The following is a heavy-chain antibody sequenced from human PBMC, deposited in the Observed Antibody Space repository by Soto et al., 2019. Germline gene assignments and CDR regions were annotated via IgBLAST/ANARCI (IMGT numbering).Heavy chain of an antibody. D-gene: IGHD2-8*01. CDR2: IGTAGDT. J-gene: IGHJ4*02. CDR1: GFTFSSYD. CDR3: ARDGVYGSLSY. V-gene: IGHV3-13*01. Sequence: EVQLVESGGGLVQPGGSLRLSCAAVGFTFSSYDMQWVRQATGKGLEWVSAIGTAGDTYYPGSVKGRFTISRENAKNSLYLQMNSLRPGDTAVYYCARDGVYGSLSYWGQGTLVTVSS.